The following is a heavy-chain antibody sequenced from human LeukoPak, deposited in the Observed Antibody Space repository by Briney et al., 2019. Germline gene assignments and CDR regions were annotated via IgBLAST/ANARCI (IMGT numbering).Heavy chain of an antibody. J-gene: IGHJ6*03. D-gene: IGHD1-26*01. Sequence: KPSETLSLTCTVSGGSISSYYWSWIRQPPGKGLEWIGYIYYSGSTNYNPSLKSRVTISVDTSKNQFSLKLSSVTAADAAVYYCARDSSREQYYCYMDVWGKGTTVTVSS. CDR3: ARDSSREQYYCYMDV. V-gene: IGHV4-59*01. CDR2: IYYSGST. CDR1: GGSISSYY.